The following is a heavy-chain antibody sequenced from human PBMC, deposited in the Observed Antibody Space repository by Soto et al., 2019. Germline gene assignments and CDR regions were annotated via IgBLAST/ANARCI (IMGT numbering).Heavy chain of an antibody. V-gene: IGHV4-34*01. D-gene: IGHD1-7*01. CDR3: ARGRTGTTSFDY. J-gene: IGHJ4*02. CDR2: INHSGST. Sequence: WVRQAPGKGLEWIGEINHSGSTNYNPSLKSRVTISVDTSKNQFSLKLSSVTAADTAVYYCARGRTGTTSFDYWGQGTLVTVSS.